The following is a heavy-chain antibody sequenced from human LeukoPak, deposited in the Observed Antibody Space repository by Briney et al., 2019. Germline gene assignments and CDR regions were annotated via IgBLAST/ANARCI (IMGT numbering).Heavy chain of an antibody. V-gene: IGHV3-48*03. D-gene: IGHD3-10*01. Sequence: PGGSLRLSCAASGFSFSRYEMNWVRQAPGKGLEWVSHISSSGTNIYYADSVKGRFTISRDNAKSSLYLQMNSLRAEDTAVYYCARLPYGYYFDYWGQGTLVTVSS. CDR3: ARLPYGYYFDY. CDR1: GFSFSRYE. J-gene: IGHJ4*02. CDR2: ISSSGTNI.